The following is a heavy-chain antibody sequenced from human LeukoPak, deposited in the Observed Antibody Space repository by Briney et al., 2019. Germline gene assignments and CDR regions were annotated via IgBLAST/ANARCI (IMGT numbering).Heavy chain of an antibody. CDR3: AKDQRYDSSGFDY. CDR2: IKQDGSEK. J-gene: IGHJ4*02. CDR1: GFTFSSHW. D-gene: IGHD3-22*01. Sequence: GGSLRLSCAASGFTFSSHWMSWVRQAPGKGLEWVANIKQDGSEKYYVDSVKGRSTISRDNAKNSLFLQMNSLRAEDTAVYYCAKDQRYDSSGFDYWGQGTLVTVSS. V-gene: IGHV3-7*01.